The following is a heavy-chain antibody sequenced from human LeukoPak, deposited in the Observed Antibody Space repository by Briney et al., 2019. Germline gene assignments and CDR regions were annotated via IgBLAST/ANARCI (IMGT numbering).Heavy chain of an antibody. V-gene: IGHV3-48*02. J-gene: IGHJ6*02. Sequence: PGGSLRLSCAASGFTFSSYSKNWVRQAPGKGLEWVSYISSSSSTIYYADSVKGRFTISRDNAKNSLYLQMNSLRDEDTAVYYCARDQYYDFWSGQYYYGMDVWGQGTTVTVSS. D-gene: IGHD3-3*01. CDR3: ARDQYYDFWSGQYYYGMDV. CDR1: GFTFSSYS. CDR2: ISSSSSTI.